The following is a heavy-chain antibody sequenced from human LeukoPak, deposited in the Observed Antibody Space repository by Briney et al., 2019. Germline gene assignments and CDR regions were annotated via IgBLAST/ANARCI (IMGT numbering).Heavy chain of an antibody. J-gene: IGHJ3*02. CDR3: ARVPREIASI. V-gene: IGHV1-8*01. D-gene: IGHD3-16*02. Sequence: ASVKVSCKASGYTFTSYDINWVRQATGQGLEWMGYMNPASGNTGYAQKFQGRVTMATDTSISTAYMELSSLRSEDTAVYYCARVPREIASIWGQGTMVTVSS. CDR1: GYTFTSYD. CDR2: MNPASGNT.